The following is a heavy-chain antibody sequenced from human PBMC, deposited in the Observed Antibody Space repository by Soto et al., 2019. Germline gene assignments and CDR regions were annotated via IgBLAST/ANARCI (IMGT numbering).Heavy chain of an antibody. D-gene: IGHD3-10*02. J-gene: IGHJ5*02. V-gene: IGHV3-72*01. CDR3: SRQMFSPDNH. Sequence: PGGSLRLSCAGSGFTFSDYHIDWVRQAPGKGLEWVGRSRDKGNSYSTEYGASVKGRITVSRDDSKNSLYLQMNSLKTEDTAIYYCSRQMFSPDNHWGQGTLVTVSS. CDR2: SRDKGNSYST. CDR1: GFTFSDYH.